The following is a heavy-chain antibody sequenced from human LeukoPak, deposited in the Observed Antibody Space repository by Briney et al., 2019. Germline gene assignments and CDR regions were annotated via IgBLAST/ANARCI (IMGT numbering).Heavy chain of an antibody. CDR3: ARGIESYGDYGY. CDR2: MYNSGST. D-gene: IGHD4-17*01. CDR1: GDSISGSY. J-gene: IGHJ4*02. V-gene: IGHV4-59*01. Sequence: SETLSLTCTVSGDSISGSYWSWIRQPPGKGLEWIAYMYNSGSTNYNPSLKSRVTISIDTSKNQFSLKLSSLTAADTAIYYCARGIESYGDYGYWGQGILVTVSS.